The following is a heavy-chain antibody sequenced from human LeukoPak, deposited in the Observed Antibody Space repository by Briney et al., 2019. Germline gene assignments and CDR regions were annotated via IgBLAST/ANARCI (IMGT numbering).Heavy chain of an antibody. CDR1: GFTFNNYA. V-gene: IGHV3-23*01. CDR2: GNGSGANT. J-gene: IGHJ3*02. CDR3: ASSTTRHPEPIVGAXKGAFDI. D-gene: IGHD1-26*01. Sequence: PGGTLRLSCAASGFTFNNYAMSRIPQAPGKGLEWVSPGNGSGANTYYEDSVKGRFTISRDNSKTTLYLQMNSLRAEDTAEYYCASSTTRHPEPIVGAXKGAFDIW.